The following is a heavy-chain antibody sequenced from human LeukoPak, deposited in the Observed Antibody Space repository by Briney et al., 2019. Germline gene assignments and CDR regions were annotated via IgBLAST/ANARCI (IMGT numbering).Heavy chain of an antibody. V-gene: IGHV3-53*01. CDR1: GFTVSANY. CDR3: ARTKRTPYSSGWYSPNDPLYFDY. D-gene: IGHD6-19*01. Sequence: GGSLRLSCAASGFTVSANYMSWVRQAPGKGLEWVSIIYSGGSTYYADSVKGRFTISRDNATNSLYLQMNSLRAEDTAVYYCARTKRTPYSSGWYSPNDPLYFDYWGQGTLVPVSS. J-gene: IGHJ4*02. CDR2: IYSGGST.